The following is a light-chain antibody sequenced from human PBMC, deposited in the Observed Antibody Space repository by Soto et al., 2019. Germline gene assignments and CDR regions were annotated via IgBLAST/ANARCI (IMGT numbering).Light chain of an antibody. CDR1: QSVSTK. V-gene: IGKV3-15*01. Sequence: VMTQSPATLSVTEGETVTLSCRASQSVSTKLAWYQQKPGLAPRLLIYGASIRATGIPARFSGSGSWTEFTLTISSLQSEDFAVYYCQQYNTGPSITFGLWTRL. J-gene: IGKJ5*01. CDR2: GAS. CDR3: QQYNTGPSIT.